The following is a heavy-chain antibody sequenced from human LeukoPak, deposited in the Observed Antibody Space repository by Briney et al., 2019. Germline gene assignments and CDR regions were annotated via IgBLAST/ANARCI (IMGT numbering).Heavy chain of an antibody. CDR3: ARVRRDGYNSPDY. J-gene: IGHJ4*02. CDR1: GGSITSYY. CDR2: IYYSGST. V-gene: IGHV4-59*01. D-gene: IGHD5-24*01. Sequence: SETLSLTCTVSGGSITSYYWSWIRQPPGKGLECIGYIYYSGSTYYNPSLKSRVTISVDTSKNQFPLKLSSVTAADTAVYYCARVRRDGYNSPDYWGQGTLVTVSS.